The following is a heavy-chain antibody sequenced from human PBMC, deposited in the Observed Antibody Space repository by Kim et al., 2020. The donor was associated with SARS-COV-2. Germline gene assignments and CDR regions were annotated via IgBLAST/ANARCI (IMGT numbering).Heavy chain of an antibody. J-gene: IGHJ3*02. Sequence: GGSLRLSCAASGFTFGSYWMHWVRQGPGKGLVWVARINRNGGSASYADSVKGRLSISRDNAKSTLYLQMNSLRAEDTATYYCTSGDVSSNDIWIQGTMVT. CDR3: TSGDVSSNDI. CDR1: GFTFGSYW. CDR2: INRNGGSA. V-gene: IGHV3-74*01. D-gene: IGHD3-10*01.